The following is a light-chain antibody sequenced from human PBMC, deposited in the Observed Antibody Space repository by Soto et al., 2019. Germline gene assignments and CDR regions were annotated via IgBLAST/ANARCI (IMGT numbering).Light chain of an antibody. V-gene: IGKV3-11*01. J-gene: IGKJ4*01. Sequence: EIVLTQSPATLSLSPGERATLSCRASQSVSSYLAWYQQKPGQAPRLLIYDASSRATGIPSRFSGSGSGTDFTLTISSLEPEDFAVYYCQQRGSWPLTFGGGTKVEI. CDR1: QSVSSY. CDR2: DAS. CDR3: QQRGSWPLT.